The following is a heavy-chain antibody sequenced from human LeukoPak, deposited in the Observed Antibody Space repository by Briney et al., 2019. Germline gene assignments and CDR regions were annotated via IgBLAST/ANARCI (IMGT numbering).Heavy chain of an antibody. CDR3: ARERYSSSWYVPDY. CDR2: IYYSGST. CDR1: GGSISTYY. V-gene: IGHV4-59*01. J-gene: IGHJ4*02. D-gene: IGHD6-13*01. Sequence: PSETLSLTCTVSGGSISTYYWSWIRQPPGKGLKWIGYIYYSGSTNYNPSLKSRVTTSVDTSKNQFSLKLSSVTAADTAVYYCARERYSSSWYVPDYWGQGTLVTVSS.